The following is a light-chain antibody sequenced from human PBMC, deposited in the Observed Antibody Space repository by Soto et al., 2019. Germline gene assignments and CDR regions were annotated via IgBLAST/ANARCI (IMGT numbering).Light chain of an antibody. CDR2: EVS. V-gene: IGLV2-14*01. CDR3: SSYTAGGSS. Sequence: QSVLTQPASVSGSPGQSITISCTGTSGDVGGYYYASWYQQLPGKAPKLMISEVSNRPSGVSNRFSGSKSGNTASLTISGLQAEDEADYYCSSYTAGGSSFGTGTKLTVL. J-gene: IGLJ1*01. CDR1: SGDVGGYYY.